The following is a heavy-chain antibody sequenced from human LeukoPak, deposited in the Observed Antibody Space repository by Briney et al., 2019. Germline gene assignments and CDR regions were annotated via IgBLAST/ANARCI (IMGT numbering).Heavy chain of an antibody. Sequence: GGSLRLSRAASGFSFSSYSMNWVRQAPGKGLEWVSSISNNKRYIYYADSVKGRFTISRDNAKNSLYLEMTSLRAEDTAVYYCASGSPAGDYWGQGTLVTVSS. V-gene: IGHV3-21*01. CDR3: ASGSPAGDY. CDR1: GFSFSSYS. J-gene: IGHJ4*02. CDR2: ISNNKRYI. D-gene: IGHD1-26*01.